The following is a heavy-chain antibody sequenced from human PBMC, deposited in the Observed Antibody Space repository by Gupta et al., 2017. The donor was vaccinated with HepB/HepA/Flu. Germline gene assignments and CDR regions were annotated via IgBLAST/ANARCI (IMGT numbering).Heavy chain of an antibody. Sequence: YYSGSTNYNPSLKSRVTISVDTSKNQFSLKLSSVTAADTAVYYCARAVDVVVPAANYYYYYYMDVWGKGTTVTVSS. CDR2: YYSGST. D-gene: IGHD2-2*01. CDR3: ARAVDVVVPAANYYYYYYMDV. V-gene: IGHV4-59*01. J-gene: IGHJ6*03.